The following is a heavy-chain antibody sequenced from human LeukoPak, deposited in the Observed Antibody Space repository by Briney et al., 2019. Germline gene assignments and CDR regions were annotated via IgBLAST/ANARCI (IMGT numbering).Heavy chain of an antibody. CDR3: ASSPMVTDAFDI. Sequence: SETLSLTCTVSGGSISSYYWSWIRQPPGKGLEWIGYIYYSGSTNYNPSLKSRVTISVDTSKNQFSLKLSSVTAADTAVCYCASSPMVTDAFDIWGQGTMVTVSS. CDR2: IYYSGST. CDR1: GGSISSYY. V-gene: IGHV4-59*08. J-gene: IGHJ3*02. D-gene: IGHD2-8*01.